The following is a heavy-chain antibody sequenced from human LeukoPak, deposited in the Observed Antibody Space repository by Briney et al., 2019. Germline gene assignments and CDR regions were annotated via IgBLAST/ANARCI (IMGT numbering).Heavy chain of an antibody. CDR2: ISYDGSNK. J-gene: IGHJ4*02. V-gene: IGHV3-30-3*02. CDR3: AKHPPRELDEVGAHTNFDY. CDR1: GFTFSSYA. D-gene: IGHD1-26*01. Sequence: GGSLRLSCAASGFTFSSYAMHWVRKAPGKGLEWVALISYDGSNKYYADSVKGRFTISRDNSKNTLYLQMNSLRAEDTAVYYCAKHPPRELDEVGAHTNFDYWGQGTLVTVSS.